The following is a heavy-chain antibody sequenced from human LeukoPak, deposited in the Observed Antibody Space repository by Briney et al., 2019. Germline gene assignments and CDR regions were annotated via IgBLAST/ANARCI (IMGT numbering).Heavy chain of an antibody. CDR2: ISASGGST. CDR3: AREVYYGSGSYFGDYFDY. J-gene: IGHJ4*02. D-gene: IGHD3-10*01. CDR1: GFTFRNYA. V-gene: IGHV3-23*01. Sequence: GGSLRLSCAASGFTFRNYAMSWVRQAPGKGLEWVSGISASGGSTYYADSVKGRFSISRDNSKNTLYLQMSSLRAEDTAVYYCAREVYYGSGSYFGDYFDYCGQGTLVTVSS.